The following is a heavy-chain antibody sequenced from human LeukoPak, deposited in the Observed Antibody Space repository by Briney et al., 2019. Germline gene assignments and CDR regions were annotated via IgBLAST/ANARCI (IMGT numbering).Heavy chain of an antibody. CDR3: ARDSWFDP. J-gene: IGHJ5*02. CDR1: GGTFSSYA. V-gene: IGHV1-46*01. Sequence: ASVKVSCKASGGTFSSYAISWVRQAPGQGLEWMGIINPSGGSTSYAQKFQGRVTMTRDTSTSTVYMELSSLRSEDTAVYYCARDSWFDPWGQGTLVTVSS. CDR2: INPSGGST.